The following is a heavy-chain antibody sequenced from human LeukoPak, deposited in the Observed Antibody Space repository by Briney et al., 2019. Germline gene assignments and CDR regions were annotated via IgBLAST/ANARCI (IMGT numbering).Heavy chain of an antibody. CDR3: ARERSDWFDP. Sequence: PSETLSLTCTASGGSISSYYWSWIRQPPGKGLEWIGYIYYSGSTNYNPSLKSRVTISVDTSKNQFSLKLSSVTAADTAVYYCARERSDWFDPWGQGTLVTVSS. CDR2: IYYSGST. CDR1: GGSISSYY. V-gene: IGHV4-59*01. J-gene: IGHJ5*02.